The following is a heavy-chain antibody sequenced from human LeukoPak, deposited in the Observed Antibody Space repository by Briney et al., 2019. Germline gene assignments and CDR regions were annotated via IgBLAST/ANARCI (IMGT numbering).Heavy chain of an antibody. Sequence: GGSLRLFCSASGFTFSRYAMHWVRQAPGKGLEYVSAISSNGGSTYYADSVKGRFTISRDNSRNTLHLQMSSLRVEDTAVYYCVKDSSSGSYFDYWGRGTLVTVSS. CDR1: GFTFSRYA. J-gene: IGHJ4*02. V-gene: IGHV3-64D*06. CDR2: ISSNGGST. D-gene: IGHD3-10*01. CDR3: VKDSSSGSYFDY.